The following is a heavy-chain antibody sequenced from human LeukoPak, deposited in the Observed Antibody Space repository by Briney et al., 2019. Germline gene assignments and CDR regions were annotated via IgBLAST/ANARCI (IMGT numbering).Heavy chain of an antibody. CDR1: GYTFTSYD. D-gene: IGHD3-3*01. V-gene: IGHV1-8*01. CDR3: ASSQYYDFWSGYYTYYYGMDV. CDR2: MNPNSGNT. J-gene: IGHJ6*02. Sequence: ASVKVSCKASGYTFTSYDINWVRQATGQGLEWMGWMNPNSGNTGYAQKFRGRVTMTRNTSISTAYMELSSLRPEDTAVYYCASSQYYDFWSGYYTYYYGMDVWGQGTTVTVSS.